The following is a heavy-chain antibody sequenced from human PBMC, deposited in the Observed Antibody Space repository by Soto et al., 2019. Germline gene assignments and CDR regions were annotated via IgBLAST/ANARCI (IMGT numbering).Heavy chain of an antibody. CDR2: IYSGTDT. CDR1: GFTVSSYY. D-gene: IGHD2-15*01. J-gene: IGHJ2*01. Sequence: EVQLVETGGGLIQPGGSLRLSCAASGFTVSSYYMNWVRQAPGKGLEWVSVIYSGTDTYYADSVKGRFSISRDNAKNTVYLQMNTLRADDTAVYYCAREPAYCSGGSRYCYYFELWGRGTLVTVSS. V-gene: IGHV3-53*02. CDR3: AREPAYCSGGSRYCYYFEL.